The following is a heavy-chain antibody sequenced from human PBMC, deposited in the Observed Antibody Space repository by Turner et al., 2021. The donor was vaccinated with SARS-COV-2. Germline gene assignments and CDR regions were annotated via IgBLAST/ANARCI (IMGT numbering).Heavy chain of an antibody. CDR1: GFTFSTYA. CDR3: ALSPGGYSSSWYYFDY. V-gene: IGHV3-30-3*01. Sequence: QVQLVESGGGVVQPGRSLRLSCAASGFTFSTYAMHWVRQAPGKGLEWVAIISYDGSNKYYADSVKGRFTISRDNSKNTLYLQMNSLRAEDTAVYYCALSPGGYSSSWYYFDYWGQGTLVTVSS. J-gene: IGHJ4*02. CDR2: ISYDGSNK. D-gene: IGHD6-13*01.